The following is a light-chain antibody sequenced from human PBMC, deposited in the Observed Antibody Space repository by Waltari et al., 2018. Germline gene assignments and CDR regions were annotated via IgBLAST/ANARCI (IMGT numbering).Light chain of an antibody. CDR3: QQYLLFWT. Sequence: DIQMTQSPSTLSASVGDRVTITCRASQTINGWLAWYQQKPGKAPELLIHDASTLESGVPPRFSGSGSGTEFTLTISSVQPEDVASYYCQQYLLFWTFGQGPGWKSN. CDR1: QTINGW. CDR2: DAS. V-gene: IGKV1-5*01. J-gene: IGKJ1*01.